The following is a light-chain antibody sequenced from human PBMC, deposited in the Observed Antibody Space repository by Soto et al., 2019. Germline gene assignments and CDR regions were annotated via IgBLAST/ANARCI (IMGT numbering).Light chain of an antibody. Sequence: SYELTQPPSVSEAPGKTARITCGGDNMGSKRVQLYQQKPGQAPVLGIYYDSDRPSGIPERFSGSNSGNTATLTISRVDAGDEADYYCQVWGNSGDPHVVFGGGTKLTVL. J-gene: IGLJ2*01. V-gene: IGLV3-21*04. CDR2: YDS. CDR1: NMGSKR. CDR3: QVWGNSGDPHVV.